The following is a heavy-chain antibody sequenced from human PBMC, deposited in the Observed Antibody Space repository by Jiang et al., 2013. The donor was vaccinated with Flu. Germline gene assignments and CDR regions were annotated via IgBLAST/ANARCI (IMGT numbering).Heavy chain of an antibody. V-gene: IGHV1-69*06. D-gene: IGHD5-18*01. CDR3: ARVNGGYSSGGPFDY. CDR2: IIPIFETT. Sequence: GAEVKKPGSSVKVSCKASGDTFSSYAVSWVRQAPGQGLEWMGGIIPIFETTKFAQKFQGRITFTADKSTSTAYMELSSLRSEDTAVYYCARVNGGYSSGGPFDYWGQGTLVTVSS. CDR1: GDTFSSYA. J-gene: IGHJ4*02.